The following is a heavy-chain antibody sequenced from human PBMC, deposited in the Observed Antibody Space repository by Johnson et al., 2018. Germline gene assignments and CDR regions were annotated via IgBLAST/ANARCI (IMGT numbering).Heavy chain of an antibody. V-gene: IGHV1-69*14. CDR3: AFCAHGFCYTGGFYGMDV. CDR2: IIPMFGTA. J-gene: IGHJ6*02. Sequence: QVQLVQSGAEVKKPGSSVKVSCKASGGMFSSPAISWVRQAPGQGLEWMGGIIPMFGTANYAQRFQDRLTITADKTTSTVYMELSSLRSEDTAIYYCAFCAHGFCYTGGFYGMDVWGQGTTVTVSS. CDR1: GGMFSSPA. D-gene: IGHD2-8*01.